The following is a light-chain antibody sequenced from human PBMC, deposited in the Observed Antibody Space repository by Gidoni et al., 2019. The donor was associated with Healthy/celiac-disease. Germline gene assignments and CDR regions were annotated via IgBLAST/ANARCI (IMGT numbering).Light chain of an antibody. J-gene: IGKJ1*01. Sequence: EIVLTQSPATLSLSPGERATLSCRARQSVSSYLAWYQQKPGQAPRLLIYYASNRATGIPARFSGSGSGTDFTLTISSLEPEDFAVYYCQQRSNWPPWTFGQGTKVESK. V-gene: IGKV3-11*01. CDR2: YAS. CDR1: QSVSSY. CDR3: QQRSNWPPWT.